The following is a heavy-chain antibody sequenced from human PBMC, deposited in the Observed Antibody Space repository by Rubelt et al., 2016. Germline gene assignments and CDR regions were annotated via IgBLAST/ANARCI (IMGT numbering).Heavy chain of an antibody. CDR1: GFSFNTYW. Sequence: EVQLLESGGGLVQPGGCLRLSCAASGFSFNTYWMTWVRQAPGQGLEWVANIKDDGSEQVYVDSVKGRFTISRDNAKNSLYLEMNTLRAEDTALYHCARATVAGYWYFDLWGRGTLVTVSS. D-gene: IGHD6-19*01. CDR3: ARATVAGYWYFDL. CDR2: IKDDGSEQ. V-gene: IGHV3-7*03. J-gene: IGHJ2*01.